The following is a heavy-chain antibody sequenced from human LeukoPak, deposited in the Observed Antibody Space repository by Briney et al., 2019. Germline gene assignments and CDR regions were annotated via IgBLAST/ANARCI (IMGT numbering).Heavy chain of an antibody. V-gene: IGHV1-18*01. CDR3: ARGGRGVWGEWEQPHDY. CDR1: GYTFTSYG. D-gene: IGHD3-16*01. CDR2: ISAYNGNT. J-gene: IGHJ4*02. Sequence: ASVKVSCKASGYTFTSYGISWVRQAPGQGLEWMGWISAYNGNTNYAQKFQGRVTITRNTSISTAYMELSSLRSEDTAVYYCARGGRGVWGEWEQPHDYWGQGTLVTVSS.